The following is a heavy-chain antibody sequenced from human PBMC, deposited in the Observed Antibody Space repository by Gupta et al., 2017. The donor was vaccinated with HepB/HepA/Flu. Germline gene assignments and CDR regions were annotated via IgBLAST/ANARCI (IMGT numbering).Heavy chain of an antibody. Sequence: QVQLQESGPGLVKPAETLSLTCSVSGDSTNNHYWSWIRQPPGKGLEWIGYIYDSGTTFYNPSLRSRVTISIGTSKNQLSLKLSSVAAADTAVYYCARAKTVYYYYYMDVWGKGTTVTVSS. V-gene: IGHV4-59*11. J-gene: IGHJ6*03. CDR1: GDSTNNHY. D-gene: IGHD4-11*01. CDR3: ARAKTVYYYYYMDV. CDR2: IYDSGTT.